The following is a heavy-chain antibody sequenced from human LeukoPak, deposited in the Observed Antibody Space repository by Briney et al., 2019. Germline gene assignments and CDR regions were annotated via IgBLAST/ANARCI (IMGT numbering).Heavy chain of an antibody. V-gene: IGHV1-8*01. Sequence: ASVKVSCKASGYTFTSYDINWVRQATGQGLGWMGWMNPNSGNTGYAQKFQGRVTMTRNTSISTAYMELSSLRSEDTAVYYCARGRQGNFGVVINYWGQGTLVTVSS. CDR1: GYTFTSYD. D-gene: IGHD3-3*01. CDR2: MNPNSGNT. J-gene: IGHJ4*02. CDR3: ARGRQGNFGVVINY.